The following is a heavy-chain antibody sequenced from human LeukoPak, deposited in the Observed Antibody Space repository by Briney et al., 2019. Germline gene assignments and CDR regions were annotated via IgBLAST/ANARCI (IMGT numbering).Heavy chain of an antibody. CDR2: IYYTGST. CDR1: GGSIGSSSYY. V-gene: IGHV4-39*01. CDR3: ARHENWGGPDY. J-gene: IGHJ4*02. Sequence: PSETLSLTCTVSGGSIGSSSYYWAWVRQPPGKGLEWIGTIYYTGSTYYNPSLKSRVTISVDTSKNQFSLKPSSVTAADTAVYYCARHENWGGPDYWGQGTLVTVSS. D-gene: IGHD7-27*01.